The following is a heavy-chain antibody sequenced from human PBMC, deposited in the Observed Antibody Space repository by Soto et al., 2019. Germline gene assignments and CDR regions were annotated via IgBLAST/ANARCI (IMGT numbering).Heavy chain of an antibody. Sequence: SETLSLTCAVYGGSFSGYYWSWIRQPPGKGLEWIGEINHSGSTNYNPSLKSRVTISVDTSKNQFSLKLSSVTAADTAVYYCARGGEDFDYWGQGTLVTVSS. V-gene: IGHV4-34*01. CDR3: ARGGEDFDY. CDR1: GGSFSGYY. J-gene: IGHJ4*02. CDR2: INHSGST.